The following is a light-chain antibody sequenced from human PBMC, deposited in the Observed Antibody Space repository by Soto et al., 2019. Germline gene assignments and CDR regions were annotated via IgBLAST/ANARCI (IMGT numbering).Light chain of an antibody. V-gene: IGLV2-14*01. J-gene: IGLJ1*01. Sequence: QSALTQPASVSGSPGQSITISCTGTSSDVGGYDYVSWYQQHPGKAPKLMIYEVSNRPSGVSNRFSGSKSGNTASLTISGLQAEDEADYYCSSYTSSSTPLYVFGTGTKLT. CDR3: SSYTSSSTPLYV. CDR2: EVS. CDR1: SSDVGGYDY.